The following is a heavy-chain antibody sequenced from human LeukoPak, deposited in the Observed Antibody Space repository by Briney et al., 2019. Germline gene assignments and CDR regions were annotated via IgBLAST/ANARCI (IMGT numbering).Heavy chain of an antibody. Sequence: GASVKVSCKASGGTLSSYAISWVRQAPGQGLEWMGGIILIFGTANYAQKFQGRVTITTDESTSTAYMELSSLRSEDTAVYYCARGGTTVATWGYYYMDVWGKGTTVTVSS. CDR2: IILIFGTA. CDR1: GGTLSSYA. D-gene: IGHD4-11*01. CDR3: ARGGTTVATWGYYYMDV. V-gene: IGHV1-69*05. J-gene: IGHJ6*03.